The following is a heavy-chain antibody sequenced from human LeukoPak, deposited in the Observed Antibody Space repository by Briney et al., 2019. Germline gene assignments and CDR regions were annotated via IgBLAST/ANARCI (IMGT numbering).Heavy chain of an antibody. CDR1: GIAVTGNY. D-gene: IGHD1-26*01. Sequence: GGSLTLFCAASGIAVTGNYMSWVRQPPGKGLEWVSFISINTDTFYADSVRGRFTISRDSSENTLFLQMNSLRDEDSAVYYCAIAQSWDELFESWGQGTLVTVSS. V-gene: IGHV3-53*01. CDR2: ISINTDT. J-gene: IGHJ4*02. CDR3: AIAQSWDELFES.